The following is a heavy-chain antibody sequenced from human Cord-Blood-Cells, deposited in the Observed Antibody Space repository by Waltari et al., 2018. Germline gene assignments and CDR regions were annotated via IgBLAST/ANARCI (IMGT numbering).Heavy chain of an antibody. V-gene: IGHV3-23*04. CDR1: GFTFSSYA. Sequence: EVQLVESGGGLVQPGGSLRLSCAASGFTFSSYAMSWVRQAPGKGLGWVSAISGSGGSTYYADSVKSRVTISRDNSKNTLYLQMNSLRAEDTAVYYCAKLGGVGATFLDAFDIWGQGTMVTVSS. D-gene: IGHD1-26*01. CDR2: ISGSGGST. J-gene: IGHJ3*02. CDR3: AKLGGVGATFLDAFDI.